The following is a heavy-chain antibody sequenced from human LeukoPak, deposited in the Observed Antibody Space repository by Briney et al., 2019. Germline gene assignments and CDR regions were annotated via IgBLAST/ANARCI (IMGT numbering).Heavy chain of an antibody. J-gene: IGHJ4*02. CDR2: ISAGGGNT. CDR1: GFTFSTYG. V-gene: IGHV3-23*01. Sequence: GGSLRLSCAASGFTFSTYGMNWVRQAPGKGLEWVSAISAGGGNTYYADSVKGRFTISRDNPKNTLFLEMNSLRAEDTAVYYCAKEYSVRNQFDYWGQGTLVAVSS. D-gene: IGHD1-14*01. CDR3: AKEYSVRNQFDY.